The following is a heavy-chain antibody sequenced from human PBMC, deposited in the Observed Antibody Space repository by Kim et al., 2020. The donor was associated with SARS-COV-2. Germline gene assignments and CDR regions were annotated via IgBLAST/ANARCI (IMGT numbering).Heavy chain of an antibody. V-gene: IGHV3-23*01. Sequence: YAAPVKRRITIYGDTSKNTLYLQRNSLRAEDAAVYYWARAYSSSVDYFDYWGQGTLVTVSS. J-gene: IGHJ4*02. D-gene: IGHD6-13*01. CDR3: ARAYSSSVDYFDY.